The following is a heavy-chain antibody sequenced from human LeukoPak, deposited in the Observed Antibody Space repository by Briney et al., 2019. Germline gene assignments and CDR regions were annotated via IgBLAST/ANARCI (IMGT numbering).Heavy chain of an antibody. Sequence: GGSLRLSCVGAGFTFSNAWVSWVRLTPEKGLEWLGRVKSETDGGTIDHAAPVKGRFNISRDDSSNTVFLQMSSLKIDDTAVYYCTVDRLFFQFWGQGSLVTVSS. CDR1: GFTFSNAW. V-gene: IGHV3-15*01. CDR3: TVDRLFFQF. J-gene: IGHJ4*02. D-gene: IGHD3-3*01. CDR2: VKSETDGGTI.